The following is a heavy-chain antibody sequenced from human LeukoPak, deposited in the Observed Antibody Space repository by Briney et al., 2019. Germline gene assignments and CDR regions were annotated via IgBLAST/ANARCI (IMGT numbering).Heavy chain of an antibody. Sequence: ASVKVSCKASGYTFSNYGITWVRQAPGQGLEWMGCISPYNGNTNYAQKLQGRVTMTTDASTSTAYMELGSLRSDDTAVYYCARGGTNCSGGSCPLNWFDPWGQGTLVTVSS. J-gene: IGHJ5*02. D-gene: IGHD2-15*01. V-gene: IGHV1-18*01. CDR3: ARGGTNCSGGSCPLNWFDP. CDR2: ISPYNGNT. CDR1: GYTFSNYG.